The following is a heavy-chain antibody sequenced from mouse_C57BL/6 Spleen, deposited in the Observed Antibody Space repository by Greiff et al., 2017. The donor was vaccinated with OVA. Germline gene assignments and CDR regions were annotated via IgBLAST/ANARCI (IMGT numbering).Heavy chain of an antibody. D-gene: IGHD1-1*01. V-gene: IGHV1-59*01. J-gene: IGHJ2*01. CDR2: IDPSDSYT. Sequence: QVQLQQSGAELVRPGTSVKLSCKASGYTFTSYWMHWVKQRPGQGLEWIGVIDPSDSYTNYNQKFKGKATLTVDTSSSTAYMQLSSLTSEDSAVYYCARVTTVVVDFDYWGQGTTLTVSS. CDR1: GYTFTSYW. CDR3: ARVTTVVVDFDY.